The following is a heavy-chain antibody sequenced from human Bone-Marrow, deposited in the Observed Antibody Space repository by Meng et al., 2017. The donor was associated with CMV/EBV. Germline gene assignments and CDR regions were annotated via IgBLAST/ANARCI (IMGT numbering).Heavy chain of an antibody. D-gene: IGHD3-22*01. CDR3: AREDYYDSSGFSPGRFDP. CDR2: IIPIFGTA. V-gene: IGHV1-69*05. J-gene: IGHJ5*02. Sequence: SVKVSCKASGGTFSSYAISWVRQAPGQGLEWMGGIIPIFGTANYAQKFQGRVTITTDESTSTAYMELSSLRSEDTAVYYCAREDYYDSSGFSPGRFDPWGQGTRVTVSS. CDR1: GGTFSSYA.